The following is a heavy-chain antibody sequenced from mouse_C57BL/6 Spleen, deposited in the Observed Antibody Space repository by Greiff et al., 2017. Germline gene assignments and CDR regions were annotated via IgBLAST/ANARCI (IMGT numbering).Heavy chain of an antibody. CDR2: IDPSDSYT. D-gene: IGHD1-1*01. Sequence: VQLQQPGAELVMPGASVKLSCKASGYTFTSYWMHWVKQRPGLGLEWIGEIDPSDSYTNYNQKFKGKSTLTVDKSSSTAYMQLSSLTSEDSAVYYCARYPNYYGRIDAMDYWGQGTSVTVSS. J-gene: IGHJ4*01. CDR3: ARYPNYYGRIDAMDY. CDR1: GYTFTSYW. V-gene: IGHV1-69*01.